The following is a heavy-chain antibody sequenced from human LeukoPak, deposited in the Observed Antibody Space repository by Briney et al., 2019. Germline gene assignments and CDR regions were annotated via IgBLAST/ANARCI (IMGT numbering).Heavy chain of an antibody. CDR1: GASFSGYY. J-gene: IGHJ4*02. CDR3: AGACSFYYDTGGYYPFDY. V-gene: IGHV4-34*01. Sequence: SETLSLTCAVYGASFSGYYWSWVRQPPGKGLEWIGGINHSGSTNYNPSLKSRVTISVDTSKNQFSLNLNSVTAADTAVYYCAGACSFYYDTGGYYPFDYWGQGTLVTVSS. CDR2: INHSGST. D-gene: IGHD3-22*01.